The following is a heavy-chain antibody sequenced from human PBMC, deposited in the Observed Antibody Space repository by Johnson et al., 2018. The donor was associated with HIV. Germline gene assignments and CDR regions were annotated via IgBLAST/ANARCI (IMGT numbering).Heavy chain of an antibody. J-gene: IGHJ3*02. CDR1: GFTFSDYY. V-gene: IGHV3-11*04. CDR3: ARAMYYFDTSGYLIRPRAFDI. Sequence: QVQLVESGGGLVKPGGSLRLSCAASGFTFSDYYMSWIRQAPGKGLEWVSYISSSGSTIYYADSVKGRFTISRDNAKNSLYLQMNSLRAEDTAVYYCARAMYYFDTSGYLIRPRAFDIWGQGTVVTVSS. D-gene: IGHD3-22*01. CDR2: ISSSGSTI.